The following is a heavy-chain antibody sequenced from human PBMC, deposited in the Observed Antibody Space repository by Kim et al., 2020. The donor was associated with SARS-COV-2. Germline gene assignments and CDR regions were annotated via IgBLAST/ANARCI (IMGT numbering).Heavy chain of an antibody. Sequence: NKYYADSVKSRFTTSRDNSKNTLYLQMNSLRAEDRAGYYCARARDWYFDLWGRGTLVTVSS. J-gene: IGHJ2*01. CDR2: NK. CDR3: ARARDWYFDL. V-gene: IGHV3-33*01.